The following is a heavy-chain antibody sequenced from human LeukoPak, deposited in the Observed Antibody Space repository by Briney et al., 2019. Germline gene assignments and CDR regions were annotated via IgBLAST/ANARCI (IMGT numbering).Heavy chain of an antibody. CDR2: INEEGIEK. Sequence: PGGSLRLSCVASGFTFTSYWMSWVRQAPGKGLEWVANINEEGIEKYYVDSVKGRFTISRDSARNSLYLQMNSLRAEDTAVYYCVRDRHTAMVYYYYYMDVWGTGTTVTVSS. J-gene: IGHJ6*03. CDR1: GFTFTSYW. D-gene: IGHD5-18*01. V-gene: IGHV3-7*01. CDR3: VRDRHTAMVYYYYYMDV.